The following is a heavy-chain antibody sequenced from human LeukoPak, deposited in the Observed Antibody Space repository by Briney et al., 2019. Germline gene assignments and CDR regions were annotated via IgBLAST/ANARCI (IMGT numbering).Heavy chain of an antibody. CDR2: LLFDGSNE. D-gene: IGHD3-3*01. V-gene: IGHV3-30*02. Sequence: PGGSLSPSCPAPGFTFGGFGMPWAGKAPGKGRGGFALLLFDGSNEYYADSVKGRFTTSRDNSKNTLYLQMNSLRPEDTAVYYCAKDPDRVVTQAYWGQGTLVTVSS. J-gene: IGHJ4*02. CDR1: GFTFGGFG. CDR3: AKDPDRVVTQAY.